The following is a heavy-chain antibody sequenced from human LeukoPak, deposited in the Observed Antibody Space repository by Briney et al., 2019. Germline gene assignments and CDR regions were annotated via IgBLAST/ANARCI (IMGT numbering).Heavy chain of an antibody. Sequence: GGSLRLSCAASGFTFSSSAMSWVRQGPGKGLEWVSALGSGGITYYADSVKGRFTISRDNSKNTLYLQMNSLRAEDTAVYYCAKDYSGSSGYYYGDYRGQGTLVTVSS. J-gene: IGHJ4*02. D-gene: IGHD3-22*01. V-gene: IGHV3-23*01. CDR2: LGSGGIT. CDR3: AKDYSGSSGYYYGDY. CDR1: GFTFSSSA.